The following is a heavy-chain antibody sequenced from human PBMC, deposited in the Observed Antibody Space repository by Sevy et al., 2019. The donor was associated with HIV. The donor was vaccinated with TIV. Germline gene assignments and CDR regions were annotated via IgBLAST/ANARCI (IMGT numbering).Heavy chain of an antibody. Sequence: ASVKVSCKASGYTFSSNGITWVRQAPGQGLEWMGWIGLYNGNSNYAQKFRDRVTMTADTSTSTAYMELRSLISDDTAVYYCARVPTYYYGSATYFDSWGQGSLVTVSS. V-gene: IGHV1-18*01. CDR1: GYTFSSNG. CDR2: IGLYNGNS. J-gene: IGHJ4*02. CDR3: ARVPTYYYGSATYFDS. D-gene: IGHD3-10*01.